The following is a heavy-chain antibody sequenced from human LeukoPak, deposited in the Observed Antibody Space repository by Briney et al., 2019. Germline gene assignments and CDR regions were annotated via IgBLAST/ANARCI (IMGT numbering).Heavy chain of an antibody. J-gene: IGHJ4*02. CDR3: ARSPLWFGYLFDY. CDR2: ISCSSSYT. D-gene: IGHD3-10*01. CDR1: GCNRSTYY. Sequence: GGALRQSCSASGCNRSTYYRSWIRQAPGEGLEWVSYISCSSSYTSYAASVQGRFTISRDNAKSSLYLQMNSLRAEDTAVYYCARSPLWFGYLFDYCGQGPLVTVSS. V-gene: IGHV3-11*06.